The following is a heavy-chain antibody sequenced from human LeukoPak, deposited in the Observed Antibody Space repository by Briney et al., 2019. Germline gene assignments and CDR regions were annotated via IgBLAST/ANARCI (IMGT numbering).Heavy chain of an antibody. D-gene: IGHD2-21*02. V-gene: IGHV3-64D*06. CDR3: VKAFGDIVTGLVY. J-gene: IGHJ4*02. CDR2: ISSNGGST. CDR1: GFTSSSYA. Sequence: GGSVRLSCSASGFTSSSYAMHWVRQAPGKGLEYVSGISSNGGSTYYADSVKGRFTISRDNSKNTLFLQMSSLRAEDTAVYYCVKAFGDIVTGLVYWGQGTELTVSS.